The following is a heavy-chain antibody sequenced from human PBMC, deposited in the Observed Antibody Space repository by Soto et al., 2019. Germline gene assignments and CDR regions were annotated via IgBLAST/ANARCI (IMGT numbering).Heavy chain of an antibody. J-gene: IGHJ4*02. Sequence: AGGSLRLSCAASGFTFSSYAMSWVRQAPGKGLEWVSAISGSGGSTYYADSVKGRFTISRDNSKNTLYLQMNSLRAEDTAVYYCAKDFGPGSGWYVFKDYFDYWGQGTLVTVSS. CDR1: GFTFSSYA. V-gene: IGHV3-23*01. D-gene: IGHD6-19*01. CDR2: ISGSGGST. CDR3: AKDFGPGSGWYVFKDYFDY.